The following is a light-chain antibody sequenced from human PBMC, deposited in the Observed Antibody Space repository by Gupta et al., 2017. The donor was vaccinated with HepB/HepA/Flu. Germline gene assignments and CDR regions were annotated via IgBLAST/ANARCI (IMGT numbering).Light chain of an antibody. CDR1: RLGDKY. V-gene: IGLV3-1*01. J-gene: IGLJ2*01. CDR2: EDK. Sequence: SYKLTQAPTVSVSPGQTASITCSGDRLGDKYVCWYQQKPGQSPRLLIYEDKKRPSGIPERFSGSNSGNTATLTIGGTQAMDEADYSCQVWDYKSVLFGGGTKLTVL. CDR3: QVWDYKSVL.